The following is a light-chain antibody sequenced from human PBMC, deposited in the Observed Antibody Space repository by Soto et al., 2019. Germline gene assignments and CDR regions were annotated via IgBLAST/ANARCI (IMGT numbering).Light chain of an antibody. CDR3: ATWETSLSAVV. Sequence: QSVLTQPPAVSAAPGRKVTISCSGTSSNIGIRYVAWYQQLPGTAPKLLIYDNNNRLSGIPDRFSGSKSGTSATLGITGLQTGDEANYYCATWETSLSAVVFGGGTQLTVL. V-gene: IGLV1-51*01. CDR1: SSNIGIRY. J-gene: IGLJ2*01. CDR2: DNN.